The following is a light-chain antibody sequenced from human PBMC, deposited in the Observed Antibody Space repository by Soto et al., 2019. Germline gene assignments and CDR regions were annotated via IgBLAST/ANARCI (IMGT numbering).Light chain of an antibody. J-gene: IGLJ2*01. V-gene: IGLV2-14*01. CDR2: DVT. CDR1: SSDVGAYNY. CDR3: SSYTNTGTLV. Sequence: QSALTQPASVSGSPGQSITISCTGTSSDVGAYNYVSWYLQHPGKAPKLLIYDVTDRPSGVSNRFFGSKSGNTASLTISGLQAEDEADYYCSSYTNTGTLVFGGGTKLTVL.